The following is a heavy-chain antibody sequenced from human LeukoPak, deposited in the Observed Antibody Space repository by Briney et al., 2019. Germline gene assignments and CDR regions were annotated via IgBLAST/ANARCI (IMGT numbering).Heavy chain of an antibody. CDR1: GFTFSSYA. Sequence: PGGSLRLSCAASGFTFSSYAMNWVRQAPGKGLEWVSTISGSGYSTYYADSVQGRFTISRDNYKNTLYLQMSSLRAEDTAVYYCAKDQHHSGYDLDTKQFDYWGQGTLVTVSS. D-gene: IGHD5-12*01. J-gene: IGHJ4*02. V-gene: IGHV3-23*01. CDR2: ISGSGYST. CDR3: AKDQHHSGYDLDTKQFDY.